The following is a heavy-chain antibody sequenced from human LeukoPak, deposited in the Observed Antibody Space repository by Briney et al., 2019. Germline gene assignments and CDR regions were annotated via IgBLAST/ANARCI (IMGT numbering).Heavy chain of an antibody. CDR1: GDSVSSNSVT. CDR3: ARSPSPYSSGWYFDY. CDR2: TYYRSTWYN. D-gene: IGHD6-19*01. V-gene: IGHV6-1*01. J-gene: IGHJ4*02. Sequence: SQTLSLTCAISGDSVSSNSVTWNWIRQSPSRGLEWLGRTYYRSTWYNDYAVSVRGRITVNPDTSKNQFSLQLNSVTPEDTAVYYCARSPSPYSSGWYFDYWGQGTLVTVSS.